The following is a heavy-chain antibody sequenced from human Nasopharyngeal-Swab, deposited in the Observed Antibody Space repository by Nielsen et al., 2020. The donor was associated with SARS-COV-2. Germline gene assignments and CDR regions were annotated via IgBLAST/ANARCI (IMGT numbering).Heavy chain of an antibody. Sequence: GGSLRLSCAASGFNFDDYAMHWVRHAPGKGLEWVSLITADGGSTYYADSVKGRFTISRDNSKNSVSLQMNNLRTEDTAFYYCAKSIGELLSPFDSWGQGTLVTVSS. CDR2: ITADGGST. J-gene: IGHJ4*02. CDR3: AKSIGELLSPFDS. V-gene: IGHV3-43*02. D-gene: IGHD1-26*01. CDR1: GFNFDDYA.